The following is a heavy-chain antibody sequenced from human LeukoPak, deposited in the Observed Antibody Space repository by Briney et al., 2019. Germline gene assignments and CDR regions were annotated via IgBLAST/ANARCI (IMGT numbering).Heavy chain of an antibody. V-gene: IGHV3-73*01. CDR3: TTLHSSSVCEY. CDR1: GFTFSDSA. D-gene: IGHD6-6*01. Sequence: GGSLRLSCAASGFTFSDSAIHWVRQSSGKGLEWVCRIRSKVNSFATAYGASAEGRFTVSRDDSKNTAYLQMNSLRPEDTAVYFRTTLHSSSVCEYWGQGTLVTVSS. CDR2: IRSKVNSFAT. J-gene: IGHJ4*02.